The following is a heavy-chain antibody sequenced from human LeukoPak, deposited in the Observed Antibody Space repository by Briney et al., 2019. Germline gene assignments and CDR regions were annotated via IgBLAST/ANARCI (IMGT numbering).Heavy chain of an antibody. CDR1: GGSFSDYY. CDR2: VNHSGGT. Sequence: SETLSLTCAVYGGSFSDYYWSWTRQPPGKGLEWIGEVNHSGGTNYNPSLKSRLTISVDTSKNQFSLKLSSVTAADTAVYYCARWRYSSGWSPGQLLAFDIWGQGTMVTVSS. CDR3: ARWRYSSGWSPGQLLAFDI. V-gene: IGHV4-34*01. J-gene: IGHJ3*02. D-gene: IGHD6-19*01.